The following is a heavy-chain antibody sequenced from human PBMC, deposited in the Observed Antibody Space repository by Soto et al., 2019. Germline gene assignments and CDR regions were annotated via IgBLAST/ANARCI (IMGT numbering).Heavy chain of an antibody. CDR3: AKGSNWFDP. CDR1: GFTFSSYW. V-gene: IGHV3-23*01. Sequence: HPGGSLSLSCAASGFTFSSYWMHWVRQAPGKGLEWVSGISGSGGSTYYADSVKGRFTISRDNSKNTLYLQMNSLRAEDTAVYYCAKGSNWFDPWGQGTLVTVSS. D-gene: IGHD6-6*01. J-gene: IGHJ5*02. CDR2: ISGSGGST.